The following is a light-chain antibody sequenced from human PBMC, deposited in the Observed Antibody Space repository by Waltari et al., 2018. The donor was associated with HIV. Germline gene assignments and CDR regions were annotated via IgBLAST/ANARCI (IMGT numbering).Light chain of an antibody. CDR3: MSYTGHNRWV. CDR1: IGDVGGYDY. CDR2: EVS. J-gene: IGLJ3*02. V-gene: IGLV2-8*01. Sequence: QSALTQPPSAPGSPGQSLTIPCTGTIGDVGGYDYVSWYQQHPGKAPKLLIYEVSQRPSGVPARFSGSKSGNTASLTVSGLQAEDEADYHCMSYTGHNRWVFGGGTKLTVL.